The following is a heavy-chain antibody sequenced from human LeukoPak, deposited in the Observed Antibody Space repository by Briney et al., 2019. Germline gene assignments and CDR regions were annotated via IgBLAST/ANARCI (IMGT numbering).Heavy chain of an antibody. Sequence: PSETLSLTCTVSGGSISSYYWSWVRQPPGKGLEWIGYIYYSVTTSYNPSLKSRVTISVDTSKNQFSLKLSSVTAADTAVYYCASGYGSVDYWGQGTLVTVSS. CDR1: GGSISSYY. CDR3: ASGYGSVDY. V-gene: IGHV4-59*01. J-gene: IGHJ4*02. D-gene: IGHD3-10*01. CDR2: IYYSVTT.